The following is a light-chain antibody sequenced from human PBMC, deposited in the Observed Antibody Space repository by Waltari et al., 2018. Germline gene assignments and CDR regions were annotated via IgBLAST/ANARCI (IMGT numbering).Light chain of an antibody. Sequence: DIKMTQSPSSLSASVGDSATISSQARQGINKFVNWYQHKARKDPELLIHDPTRMAAEGPSSFTGSGAWTAFTITVSSLQHDDIARYYCHQLDSVPYTFGQGTKLEI. CDR3: HQLDSVPYT. J-gene: IGKJ2*01. CDR1: QGINKF. CDR2: DPT. V-gene: IGKV1-33*01.